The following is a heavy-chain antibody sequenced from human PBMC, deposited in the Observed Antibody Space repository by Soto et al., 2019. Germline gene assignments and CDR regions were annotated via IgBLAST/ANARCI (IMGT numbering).Heavy chain of an antibody. CDR1: GGSISSYY. Sequence: SETLSLTCTVSGGSISSYYWSWIRHPPGKGLEWIGYIYYSGSTNYNPSLKSRVTISVDTSKNQFSLKLSSVTAADTAVYYCARAPTTADYYYYGMDVWGQGTTVTVSS. J-gene: IGHJ6*02. D-gene: IGHD4-17*01. CDR3: ARAPTTADYYYYGMDV. V-gene: IGHV4-59*01. CDR2: IYYSGST.